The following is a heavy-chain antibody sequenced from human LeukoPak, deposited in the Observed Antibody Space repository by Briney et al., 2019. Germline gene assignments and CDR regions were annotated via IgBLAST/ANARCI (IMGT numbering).Heavy chain of an antibody. CDR1: GGSFSGYY. J-gene: IGHJ4*02. V-gene: IGHV4-34*01. D-gene: IGHD3-10*01. Sequence: PSETLSLTCAVYGGSFSGYYWSWIRQPPGKGLEWIGEINHSGSTNYNPSLKSRVTISVDTSKNQFSLRLRSVTAADTAVYYCARGRVTMVRGVFPFDYWGQGTLVTVSS. CDR2: INHSGST. CDR3: ARGRVTMVRGVFPFDY.